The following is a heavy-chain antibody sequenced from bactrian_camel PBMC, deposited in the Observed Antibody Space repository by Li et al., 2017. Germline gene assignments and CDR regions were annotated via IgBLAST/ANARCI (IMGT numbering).Heavy chain of an antibody. CDR2: IDSDGIT. J-gene: IGHJ4*01. Sequence: VQLVESGGGSAQAGGSLRLTCVLTESHNVDYCMGWYRHTTGKEREGVAAIDSDGITTYADDVKGRFTISKDNAKNILYLQMNSLKPGDTGMYFCAAADPFALAPMKPGSLHCKGVNFNYFGQGTQVTVS. CDR1: ESHNVDYC. V-gene: IGHV3S55*01. D-gene: IGHD3*01.